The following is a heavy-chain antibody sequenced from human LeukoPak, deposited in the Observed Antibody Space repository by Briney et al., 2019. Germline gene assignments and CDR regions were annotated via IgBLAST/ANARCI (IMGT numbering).Heavy chain of an antibody. CDR2: INPDGSST. CDR3: VLVSLTPG. CDR1: GFTFRNYW. V-gene: IGHV3-74*01. J-gene: IGHJ4*02. D-gene: IGHD1-14*01. Sequence: GGSLRLSCVASGFTFRNYWMYWVRQAPGKGLVWLSRINPDGSSTTYADSVKGRLTISRDNAKNTLYLQMNSLRPEDTAVYYCVLVSLTPGWGRGTLVTVSS.